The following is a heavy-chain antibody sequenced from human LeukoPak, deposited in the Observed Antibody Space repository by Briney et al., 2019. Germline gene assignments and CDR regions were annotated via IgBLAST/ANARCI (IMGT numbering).Heavy chain of an antibody. CDR3: ARTPLRYDGSGYLHPLDY. J-gene: IGHJ4*02. CDR2: IYYSGST. CDR1: GGSISSYY. V-gene: IGHV4-59*01. Sequence: SETLSLTCAVSGGSISSYYWSWIRQPPGKGLEWTGDIYYSGSTNYNPSLKSRVTISVDTSKNQFSLKLSSVTAADTAVYYCARTPLRYDGSGYLHPLDYWGQGTLVTVSS. D-gene: IGHD3-22*01.